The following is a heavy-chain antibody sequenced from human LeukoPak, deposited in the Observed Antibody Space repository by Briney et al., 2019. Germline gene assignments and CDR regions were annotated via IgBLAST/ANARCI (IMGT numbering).Heavy chain of an antibody. Sequence: KPGGSLRLSCAASGFTFSSYSMNWVRQAPGKGLEWVSSISSSSSYIYYADSVKGRFTISRDNAKNSLYLQMNSLRAEDTAVYYCARDGFIVPAAASGYWGQGTLVTVSS. CDR2: ISSSSSYI. CDR3: ARDGFIVPAAASGY. D-gene: IGHD2-2*01. V-gene: IGHV3-21*01. CDR1: GFTFSSYS. J-gene: IGHJ4*02.